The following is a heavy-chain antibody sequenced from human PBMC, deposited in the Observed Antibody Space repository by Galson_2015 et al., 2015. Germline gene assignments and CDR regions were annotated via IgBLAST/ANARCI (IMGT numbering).Heavy chain of an antibody. D-gene: IGHD3-10*01. V-gene: IGHV3-23*01. Sequence: SLRLSCAASGFTFSSYAMSWVRQAPGKGLEWVSAISGSGGSTYYADSVKGRFTISRDNSKNTLYLQMNSLRAEDTAVYYCAKVSRTSITTTRGGFDYWGQGTLDTVSS. CDR3: AKVSRTSITTTRGGFDY. J-gene: IGHJ4*02. CDR1: GFTFSSYA. CDR2: ISGSGGST.